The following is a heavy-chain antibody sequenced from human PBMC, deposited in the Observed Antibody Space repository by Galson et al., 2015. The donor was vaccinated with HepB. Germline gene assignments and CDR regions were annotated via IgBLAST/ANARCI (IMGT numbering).Heavy chain of an antibody. D-gene: IGHD2-15*01. Sequence: TLSLTCAVSGGSFSGLYWTWIRQSPDKGLEWIGEINHIGGTNYNPSLKSRATLFVDTSRKQFSLKLRSLNAADTAVYYCARRGGSRLTATFDLWGQGVVVTVSS. CDR1: GGSFSGLY. V-gene: IGHV4-34*01. CDR2: INHIGGT. J-gene: IGHJ4*02. CDR3: ARRGGSRLTATFDL.